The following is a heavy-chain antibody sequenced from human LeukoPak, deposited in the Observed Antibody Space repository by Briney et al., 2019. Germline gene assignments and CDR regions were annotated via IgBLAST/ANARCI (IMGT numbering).Heavy chain of an antibody. CDR2: IYYSGST. V-gene: IGHV4-59*12. D-gene: IGHD3-22*01. J-gene: IGHJ4*02. CDR3: ARERNRVIPYYY. Sequence: PSETLSLTCAVYGGSFSGYYWSWIRQPPGKGLEWIGYIYYSGSTNYNPSLKSRVTISVDTSKNQFSLKLSSVTAADTAVYYCARERNRVIPYYYWGQGTLVTVSS. CDR1: GGSFSGYY.